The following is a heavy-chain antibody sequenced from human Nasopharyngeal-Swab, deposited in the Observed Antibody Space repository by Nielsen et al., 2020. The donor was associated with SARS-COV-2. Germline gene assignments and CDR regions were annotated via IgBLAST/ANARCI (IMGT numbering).Heavy chain of an antibody. CDR3: AGMGYGSGSSTTKYYFDY. D-gene: IGHD3-10*01. CDR1: GFTFDDYA. J-gene: IGHJ4*02. CDR2: ISWNSGSI. Sequence: SLKISCAASGFTFDDYAMHWVRQAPGKGLEWVSGISWNSGSIGYADSVKGRFTISRDNAKNSLYLQMNSLRAEDTALYHCAGMGYGSGSSTTKYYFDYWGQGTLVTVSS. V-gene: IGHV3-9*01.